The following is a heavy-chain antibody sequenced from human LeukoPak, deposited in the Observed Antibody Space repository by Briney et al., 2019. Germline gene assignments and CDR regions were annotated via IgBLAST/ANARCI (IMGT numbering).Heavy chain of an antibody. CDR1: GYTFTSYD. V-gene: IGHV1-8*01. CDR3: ARASSSWYTGDRNYFYY. J-gene: IGHJ4*02. Sequence: GASVKVSRKASGYTFTSYDINWVRQATGQGLEWMGWMNPHSGNTGYAQNFQGRVTMTRNTSISTAYMELSSLRSEDTAVYYCARASSSWYTGDRNYFYYWGRGTKATVCS. D-gene: IGHD6-13*01. CDR2: MNPHSGNT.